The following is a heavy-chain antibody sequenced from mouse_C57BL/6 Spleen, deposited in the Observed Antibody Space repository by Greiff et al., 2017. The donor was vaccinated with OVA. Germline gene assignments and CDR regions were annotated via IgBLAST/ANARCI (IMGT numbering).Heavy chain of an antibody. Sequence: QVQLQQPGAELVKPGASVKMSCKASGYTFTSYWITWVKQRPGQGLEWIGDIYPGSGSTNYNEKFKSKATLTVDTSSSTAYMQLISLTSEDSAVYYCARDYDHFYYAMDYWGQGTSVTVSS. D-gene: IGHD2-4*01. V-gene: IGHV1-55*01. CDR1: GYTFTSYW. CDR3: ARDYDHFYYAMDY. CDR2: IYPGSGST. J-gene: IGHJ4*01.